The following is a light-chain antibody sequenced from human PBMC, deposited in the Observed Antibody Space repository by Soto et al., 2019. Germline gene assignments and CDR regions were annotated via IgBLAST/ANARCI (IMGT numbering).Light chain of an antibody. V-gene: IGKV3-11*01. J-gene: IGKJ4*01. CDR2: DAS. Sequence: EIVLTQSPATLSLSPGERATLSCRASQSVSRYLAWYQQKPGQAPRLLIYDASNRATGIPARFSGSGSGTDFTLTINRLEPGDFAVYYCQQRSNWPSTFGGGTKVQIK. CDR3: QQRSNWPST. CDR1: QSVSRY.